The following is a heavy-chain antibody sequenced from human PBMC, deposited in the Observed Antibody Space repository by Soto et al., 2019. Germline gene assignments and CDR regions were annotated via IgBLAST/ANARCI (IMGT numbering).Heavy chain of an antibody. CDR2: IYYSGTT. D-gene: IGHD1-26*01. Sequence: ETLSLTCAVSGYSISSSNWWGWIRQPPGKGLEWIGCIYYSGTTYYNPSLKSRVTMSVDTSKNQFSLKLTSVTAVDTAVYYCARREIQGPIDYWGQGTLVTVSS. J-gene: IGHJ4*02. CDR3: ARREIQGPIDY. CDR1: GYSISSSNW. V-gene: IGHV4-28*01.